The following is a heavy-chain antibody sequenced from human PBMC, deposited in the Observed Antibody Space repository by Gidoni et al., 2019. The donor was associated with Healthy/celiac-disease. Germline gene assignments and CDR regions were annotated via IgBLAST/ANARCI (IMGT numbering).Heavy chain of an antibody. CDR1: GYTFTSYG. D-gene: IGHD6-13*01. J-gene: IGHJ6*02. CDR2: ISAYNGNT. Sequence: QVQLVQSGAEVKKPGASVKVSCKASGYTFTSYGISWVRQAPGQGLEWMGWISAYNGNTNYAQKLQGRVTMTTDTSTSTAYMELRSLRSDDTAVYYCARDFVRVIAAAADYYYYYYGMDVWGQGTTVTVSS. CDR3: ARDFVRVIAAAADYYYYYYGMDV. V-gene: IGHV1-18*04.